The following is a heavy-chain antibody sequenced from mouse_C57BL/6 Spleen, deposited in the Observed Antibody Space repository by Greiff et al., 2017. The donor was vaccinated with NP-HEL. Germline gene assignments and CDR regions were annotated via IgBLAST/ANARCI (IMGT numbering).Heavy chain of an antibody. J-gene: IGHJ4*01. CDR2: IYPGDGDT. V-gene: IGHV1-80*01. Sequence: QVQLQQSGAELVKPGASVKISCKASGYAFSSYWMNWVKQRPGKGLEWIGQIYPGDGDTNYNGKFKGKATLTADKSSSTAYMQLSSLTSEDSAVYFCARWSDGYYDAMDYWGQGTSVTVSS. D-gene: IGHD2-3*01. CDR1: GYAFSSYW. CDR3: ARWSDGYYDAMDY.